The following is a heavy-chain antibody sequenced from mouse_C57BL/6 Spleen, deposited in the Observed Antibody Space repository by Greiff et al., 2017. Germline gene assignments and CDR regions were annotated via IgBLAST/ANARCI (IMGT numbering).Heavy chain of an antibody. CDR3: ARCYDYDSGGFAY. D-gene: IGHD2-4*01. Sequence: VQLQQSGAELAKPGASVKLSCKASGYTFTSYWMHWVKQRPGQGLEWIGYINPSSGYTKYNQKFKDKATLTADKSSSTAYMQLSSLTYEDSAVYCCARCYDYDSGGFAYWGQGTLVTVSA. J-gene: IGHJ3*01. CDR2: INPSSGYT. V-gene: IGHV1-7*01. CDR1: GYTFTSYW.